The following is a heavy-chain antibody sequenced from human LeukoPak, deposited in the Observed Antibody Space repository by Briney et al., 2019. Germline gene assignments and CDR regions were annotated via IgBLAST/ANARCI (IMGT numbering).Heavy chain of an antibody. V-gene: IGHV4-59*12. J-gene: IGHJ6*02. CDR3: ARDTTYYYDSSGENYYYGMDV. Sequence: ASETLSLTCTVSGGSISRYYWSWIRRPPGKGLEWIGYIDDSGNTNYNPSLKSQVAISVDKSKNQFSLKLSSVTAADTAVYYCARDTTYYYDSSGENYYYGMDVWGQGTTVTVSS. CDR1: GGSISRYY. D-gene: IGHD3-22*01. CDR2: IDDSGNT.